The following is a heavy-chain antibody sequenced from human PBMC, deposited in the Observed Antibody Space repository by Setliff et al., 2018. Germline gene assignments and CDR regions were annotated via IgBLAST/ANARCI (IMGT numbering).Heavy chain of an antibody. CDR2: IQTSGTT. CDR1: GGSISRYH. V-gene: IGHV4-59*13. CDR3: ARDRGGTYNFWSGYFDY. D-gene: IGHD3-3*01. J-gene: IGHJ4*02. Sequence: SETLSLTCTVSGGSISRYHWSWIRQPPGKGLEWIGYIQTSGTTNYTPSLKSRVTISVDTSKNQFSLRLSSVTAADTAVYYCARDRGGTYNFWSGYFDYWGQGTLVTVSS.